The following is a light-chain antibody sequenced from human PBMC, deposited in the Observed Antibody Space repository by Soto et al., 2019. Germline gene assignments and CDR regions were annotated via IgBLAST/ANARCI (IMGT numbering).Light chain of an antibody. CDR1: QSVSSSY. J-gene: IGKJ1*01. CDR2: GAS. Sequence: EIVLTQSPGTPSLSPGERATLSCRASQSVSSSYLAWYQQKPGQAPRLLMYGASTRATGIPDRFSGSGSGTDFTLTISRLEPEDFAVYYCQQYGHSPQTFGQGTKVEIK. CDR3: QQYGHSPQT. V-gene: IGKV3-20*01.